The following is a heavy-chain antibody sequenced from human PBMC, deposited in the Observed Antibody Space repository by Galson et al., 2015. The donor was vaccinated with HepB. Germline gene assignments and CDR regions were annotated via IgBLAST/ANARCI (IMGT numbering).Heavy chain of an antibody. V-gene: IGHV1-18*04. CDR1: GYTFTSYG. D-gene: IGHD2-2*01. CDR3: ARSHNRDRDIVVVPAAQDAFDI. Sequence: SVKVSCKASGYTFTSYGISWVRQAPGQGLEWMGWISAYNGNTNYAQKLQGRVTMTTDTSTSTAYMELSSLRSEDTAVYYCARSHNRDRDIVVVPAAQDAFDIWGQGTMVTVSS. J-gene: IGHJ3*02. CDR2: ISAYNGNT.